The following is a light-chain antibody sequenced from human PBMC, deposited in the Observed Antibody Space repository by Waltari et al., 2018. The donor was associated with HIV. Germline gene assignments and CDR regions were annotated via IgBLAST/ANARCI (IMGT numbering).Light chain of an antibody. CDR1: SSAVGTYNV. CDR2: EVS. CDR3: CSYAGSSTHV. Sequence: QSALTQPASVSGSPGQSITIPCTGPSSAVGTYNVVSWYQQHPGKAPKLMIYEVSKRPSGVSNRFSGSKSGNTASLTISGLQAEDEADYYCCSYAGSSTHVFGTGTKVTVL. V-gene: IGLV2-23*02. J-gene: IGLJ1*01.